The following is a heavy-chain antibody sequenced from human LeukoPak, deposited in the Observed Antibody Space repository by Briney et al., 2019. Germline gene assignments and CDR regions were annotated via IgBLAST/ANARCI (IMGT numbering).Heavy chain of an antibody. CDR2: IYYSGST. Sequence: SETLFLTCTVSGGSMSSSSYYWGWIRQPPGKGLEWIVSIYYSGSTYYNPSLKSRVTVSVDTSKNQFSLKLSSVTAADTAVYYCARDRYIFAGPDAYYYMDVWGKGTTVTISS. V-gene: IGHV4-39*07. CDR1: GGSMSSSSYY. D-gene: IGHD5-18*01. J-gene: IGHJ6*03. CDR3: ARDRYIFAGPDAYYYMDV.